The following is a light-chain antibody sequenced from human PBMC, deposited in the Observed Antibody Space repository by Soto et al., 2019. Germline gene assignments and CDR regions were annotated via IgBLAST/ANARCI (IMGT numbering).Light chain of an antibody. CDR1: QSVKTF. J-gene: IGKJ1*01. Sequence: EIVLTQSPATLSLSPGERATLSCRASQSVKTFLVWYQQRPGQAPRLLIYDASHRAAGIPARFSGSGSGTDFTLTISSLEPEDFAVYYCHQRRDGPRTFGQANKVDIK. CDR3: HQRRDGPRT. CDR2: DAS. V-gene: IGKV3-11*01.